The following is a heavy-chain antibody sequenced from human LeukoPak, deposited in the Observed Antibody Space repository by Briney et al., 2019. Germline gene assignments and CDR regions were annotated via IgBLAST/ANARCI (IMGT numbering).Heavy chain of an antibody. CDR1: GFTFSGSA. CDR2: IRNKAGNYAT. Sequence: GGCLRLSCAASGFTFSGSAMHWVRQASGKGLEWVGRIRNKAGNYATAYGASVKGRFTISRDDSKNTAYLQMNSLKTEDTAVYYCTLSFNDYWGSYPDYWGQGTLVTVSS. D-gene: IGHD3-3*01. CDR3: TLSFNDYWGSYPDY. J-gene: IGHJ4*02. V-gene: IGHV3-73*01.